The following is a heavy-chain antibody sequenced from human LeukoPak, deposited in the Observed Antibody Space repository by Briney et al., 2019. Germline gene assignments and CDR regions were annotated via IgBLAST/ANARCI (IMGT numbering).Heavy chain of an antibody. CDR3: ARQTAMGRSGDY. J-gene: IGHJ4*02. CDR1: GYSFTSYW. V-gene: IGHV5-51*01. CDR2: IATSDSDI. D-gene: IGHD7-27*01. Sequence: GASLKISCKASGYSFTSYWIGWVRQMRGKGLEWMGIIATSDSDIRYTPSFQGQVTISADKSLSTAYLQWNSLKASDTAIYYCARQTAMGRSGDYWGQGTLVTVSS.